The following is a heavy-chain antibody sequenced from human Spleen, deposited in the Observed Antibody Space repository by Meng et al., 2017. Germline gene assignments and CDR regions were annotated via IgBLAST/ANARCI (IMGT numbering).Heavy chain of an antibody. D-gene: IGHD6-13*01. CDR3: AKYLVAAAGGDAFDI. CDR1: GFTFSDYY. V-gene: IGHV3-23*01. J-gene: IGHJ3*02. CDR2: VSGDGGTT. Sequence: GESLKISCAASGFTFSDYYMSWIRQAPGKGLEWVSTVSGDGGTTYYADSVKGRFTISRDNSKNTLYVQMNNLRAEDTAVYYCAKYLVAAAGGDAFDIWGQGTMVTVSS.